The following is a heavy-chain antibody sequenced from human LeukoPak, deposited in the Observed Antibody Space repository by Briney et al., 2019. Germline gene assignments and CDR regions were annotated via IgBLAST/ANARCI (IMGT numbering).Heavy chain of an antibody. CDR3: ARAPTVLVGYCSSASCQADY. J-gene: IGHJ4*02. V-gene: IGHV3-21*01. Sequence: GGSLRLSCAASGFSFSRYSMSWVRQAPGKGLEWVSLISSSSSYIYYADSLKGRSTISRDNAKNLVYLQMNSLRAEDTAVYYCARAPTVLVGYCSSASCQADYWGQGTLVTVSS. D-gene: IGHD2-2*01. CDR1: GFSFSRYS. CDR2: ISSSSSYI.